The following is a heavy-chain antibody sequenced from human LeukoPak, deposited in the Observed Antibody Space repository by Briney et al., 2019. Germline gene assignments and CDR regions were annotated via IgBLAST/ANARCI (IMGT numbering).Heavy chain of an antibody. V-gene: IGHV4-39*01. CDR1: GGSISSGSYY. Sequence: PSETLSLTCTVSGGSISSGSYYWGWIRQPPGKGLEWIGSIYYSGSTYYNPSLKSRVTISVDTSKNQFSLKLSSVTATDTAMYYCATTYSSSSLFDYWGQGTLVTVSS. CDR2: IYYSGST. J-gene: IGHJ4*02. D-gene: IGHD6-6*01. CDR3: ATTYSSSSLFDY.